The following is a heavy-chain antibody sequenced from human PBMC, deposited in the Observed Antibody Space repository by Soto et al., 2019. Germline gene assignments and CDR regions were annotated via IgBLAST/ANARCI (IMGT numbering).Heavy chain of an antibody. CDR2: IKAGNGNT. V-gene: IGHV1-3*01. CDR1: GDTFTSYY. J-gene: IGHJ4*02. Sequence: QVQLVQSGAEVKKPGASVKVSCKASGDTFTSYYVHWVRQAPGQGLEWMGWIKAGNGNTKYSQNFQDRVSFTRDTSASTAYMELSSLRFEDTAVYYCARDAEMATIPLDFWGQGTLVTVSS. D-gene: IGHD5-12*01. CDR3: ARDAEMATIPLDF.